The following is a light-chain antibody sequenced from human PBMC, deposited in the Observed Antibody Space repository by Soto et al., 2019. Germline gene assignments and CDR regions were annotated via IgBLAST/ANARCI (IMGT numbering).Light chain of an antibody. CDR1: SSDVGGYIY. CDR2: EVS. V-gene: IGLV2-14*01. J-gene: IGLJ1*01. Sequence: QSALSQPPSASGSPGQSVTISCTGTSSDVGGYIYVAWYQQHPGKAPKLMIYEVSNRPSGVSNRFSGSKSGNTASLTISGLQAEDEADYYCSSYTSSSTLTYVFGTGTKLTVL. CDR3: SSYTSSSTLTYV.